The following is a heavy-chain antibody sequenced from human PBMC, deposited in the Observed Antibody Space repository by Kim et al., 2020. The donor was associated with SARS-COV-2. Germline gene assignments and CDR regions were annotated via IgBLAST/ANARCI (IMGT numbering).Heavy chain of an antibody. V-gene: IGHV4-59*09. CDR3: ARGDFDDYIWGSYRHYYFDY. Sequence: RVTISVDTSKNQFSLKLSSVTAADTAVYYCARGDFDDYIWGSYRHYYFDYWGQGTLVTVSS. D-gene: IGHD3-16*02. J-gene: IGHJ4*02.